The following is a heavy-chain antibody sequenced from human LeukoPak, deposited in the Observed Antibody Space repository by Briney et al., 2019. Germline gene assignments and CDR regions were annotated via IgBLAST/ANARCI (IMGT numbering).Heavy chain of an antibody. Sequence: PGGSLRLSCAPSGFSFSNYNMNWVRQAPGKGLEWVSYISRSSSTIKYADSVKGRFTISRDHAKNSLYLQMNNLRVEDTAVYYCARDASRYCSGGNCYSGLLGYFDYWGQGTLVTVSS. D-gene: IGHD2-15*01. CDR2: ISRSSSTI. CDR1: GFSFSNYN. CDR3: ARDASRYCSGGNCYSGLLGYFDY. J-gene: IGHJ4*02. V-gene: IGHV3-48*01.